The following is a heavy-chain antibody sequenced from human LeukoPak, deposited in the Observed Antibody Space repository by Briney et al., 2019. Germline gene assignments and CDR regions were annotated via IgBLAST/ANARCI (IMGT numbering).Heavy chain of an antibody. CDR1: GYSFTGHW. CDR3: ARHQAMASWGAFDL. J-gene: IGHJ3*01. V-gene: IGHV5-51*01. Sequence: GESLKISCKSSGYSFTGHWIAWVRQMPGKGLEWMGIFYPGDSDTRYRPSFQGQVTISADTSISTAYLQWSSLKASDTAMYYCARHQAMASWGAFDLWGQGTMVTVSS. CDR2: FYPGDSDT. D-gene: IGHD5-18*01.